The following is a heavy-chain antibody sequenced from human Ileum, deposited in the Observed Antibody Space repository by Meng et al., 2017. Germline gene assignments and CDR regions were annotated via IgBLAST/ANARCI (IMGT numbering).Heavy chain of an antibody. CDR3: VREGNWSLDY. CDR2: INSDGTIT. Sequence: EVQLVESGGGLVQPGGSLRLSCAASGFTFSRHWMHWVRQAPGTGLVWVSRINSDGTITHYTDSVKGRFTISRDNAKNTLYVQMNSLRAEDTAMYYCVREGNWSLDYWGQGTLVTVSS. J-gene: IGHJ4*02. D-gene: IGHD1-1*01. V-gene: IGHV3-74*01. CDR1: GFTFSRHW.